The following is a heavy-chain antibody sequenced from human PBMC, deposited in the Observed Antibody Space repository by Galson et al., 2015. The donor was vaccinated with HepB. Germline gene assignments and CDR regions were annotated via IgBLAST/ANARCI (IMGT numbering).Heavy chain of an antibody. J-gene: IGHJ4*02. V-gene: IGHV6-1*01. D-gene: IGHD5/OR15-5a*01. CDR3: TRSKSSLFDY. CDR2: TYYRSKWST. CDR1: GDSVSSLLVV. Sequence: CAISGDSVSSLLVVWNWVRQSPSRGLEWLGRTYYRSKWSTDYAVSVKGRITVNSDTSKNQFSLQLTSVTPEDTAVYYCTRSKSSLFDYWGQGTLVPVSS.